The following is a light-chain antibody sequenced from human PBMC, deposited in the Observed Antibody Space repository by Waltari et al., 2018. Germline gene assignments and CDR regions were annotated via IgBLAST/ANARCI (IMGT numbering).Light chain of an antibody. CDR2: EVS. CDR1: SSDVGSYKL. V-gene: IGLV2-23*02. J-gene: IGLJ2*01. Sequence: QSALTQPASVSGSPGQSITISCTGTSSDVGSYKLVSWYQQHPGKAPQLMIYEVSKRPSGGSNRFSGSKSGNTASLTISGLQAEDEADYYCCSYAGSSTRVVFGGGTKLTVL. CDR3: CSYAGSSTRVV.